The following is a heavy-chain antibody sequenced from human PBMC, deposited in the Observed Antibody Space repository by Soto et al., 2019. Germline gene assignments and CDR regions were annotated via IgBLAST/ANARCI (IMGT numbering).Heavy chain of an antibody. J-gene: IGHJ6*02. CDR1: GGSISSGDYY. CDR2: IYYSGST. CDR3: ARDYCGGDCYYYYYYGMDV. Sequence: KPSETLSLTCTVSGGSISSGDYYWGWIRQPPGKGLEWIGYIYYSGSTYYNPSLKSRVTISVDTSKNQFSLKLSSVTAADTAVYYCARDYCGGDCYYYYYYGMDVWGQGTTVTVSS. V-gene: IGHV4-30-4*01. D-gene: IGHD2-21*02.